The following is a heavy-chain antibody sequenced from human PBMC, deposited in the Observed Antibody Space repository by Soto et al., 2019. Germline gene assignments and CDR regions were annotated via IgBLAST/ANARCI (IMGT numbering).Heavy chain of an antibody. CDR2: IWYDGSNK. CDR1: RFTFSSYG. D-gene: IGHD3-16*01. J-gene: IGHJ6*02. CDR3: AREQALTTMNTRYYYGLDV. Sequence: GGSLRLSCAASRFTFSSYGMHWVRQAPGKGLEWVAVIWYDGSNKYYADSVKGRFTISRDNSKNTLYLQVNSLRAEDTAVYYCAREQALTTMNTRYYYGLDVWGQGTTVTSP. V-gene: IGHV3-33*01.